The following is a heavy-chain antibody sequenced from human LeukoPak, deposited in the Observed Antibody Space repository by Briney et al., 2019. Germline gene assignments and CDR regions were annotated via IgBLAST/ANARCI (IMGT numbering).Heavy chain of an antibody. Sequence: SQTLSLTCAISGDSVSSNSAAWNWIRQSPSRGLEWLGRTYYRSKWYNDYAVSVKSRITINPDTSKNQFSLQLNSVTPEDTAVYYCARDGGEYNYDSSGYYYFDYWGQGTLVTVSS. J-gene: IGHJ4*02. V-gene: IGHV6-1*01. CDR2: TYYRSKWYN. CDR3: ARDGGEYNYDSSGYYYFDY. CDR1: GDSVSSNSAA. D-gene: IGHD3-22*01.